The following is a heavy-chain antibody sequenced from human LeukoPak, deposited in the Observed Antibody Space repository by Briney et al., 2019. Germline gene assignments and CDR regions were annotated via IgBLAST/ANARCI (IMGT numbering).Heavy chain of an antibody. Sequence: GESLKISCKASGNSITTYWIGWVRQKPGKSLEWMGLIFPGDSDTKYSPSFQGQVTISADKSISTAYLQWSSLKASDTAMYYCATYFAGAETFDIWGQGTMVTVSP. CDR2: IFPGDSDT. V-gene: IGHV5-51*01. J-gene: IGHJ3*02. CDR1: GNSITTYW. CDR3: ATYFAGAETFDI. D-gene: IGHD3-16*01.